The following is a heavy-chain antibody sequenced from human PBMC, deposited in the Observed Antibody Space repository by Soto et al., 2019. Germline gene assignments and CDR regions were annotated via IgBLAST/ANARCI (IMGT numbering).Heavy chain of an antibody. CDR2: IYYSGIT. CDR1: GGSISSSSYY. CDR3: ARLMAALFDY. Sequence: SETRSLTCTVSGGSISSSSYYWVWIRQPPGKVLEWIGSIYYSGITYYNPSLKSRVTISVDTSKNQFSLKLSSVTAADTAVYYCARLMAALFDYWGQGTLVTVSS. D-gene: IGHD6-13*01. V-gene: IGHV4-39*01. J-gene: IGHJ4*02.